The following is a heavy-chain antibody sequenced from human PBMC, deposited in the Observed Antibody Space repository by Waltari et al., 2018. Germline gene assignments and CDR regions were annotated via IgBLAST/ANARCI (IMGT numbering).Heavy chain of an antibody. J-gene: IGHJ4*02. V-gene: IGHV4-39*01. D-gene: IGHD2-2*02. Sequence: QLQLQESGPGLVKPSEPLSPTCTVSGVSIRSLSSIRDWFRQPPGKGLEWSGRIYYGGITYYNPSLKSRVTISVDTSKNQFSLKLSSVTAADTAVYYCARQAWCSSTSCYKPYDYWGQGTLVTVSS. CDR2: IYYGGIT. CDR1: GVSIRSLSSI. CDR3: ARQAWCSSTSCYKPYDY.